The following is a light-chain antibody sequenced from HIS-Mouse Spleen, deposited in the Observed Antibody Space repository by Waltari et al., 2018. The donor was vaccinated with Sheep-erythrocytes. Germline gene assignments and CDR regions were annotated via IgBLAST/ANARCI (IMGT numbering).Light chain of an antibody. V-gene: IGLV3-1*01. CDR3: QAWDSSSWV. CDR2: QDS. J-gene: IGLJ3*02. Sequence: SYELTQPPSVSVSPGQTASITCSGDKLGDKYACWYQRKPGQSPVLVIYQDSKRPSGSPERFSGSNSGNTATLTLSGTQAMDEADYYCQAWDSSSWVFGGGTKLTVL. CDR1: KLGDKY.